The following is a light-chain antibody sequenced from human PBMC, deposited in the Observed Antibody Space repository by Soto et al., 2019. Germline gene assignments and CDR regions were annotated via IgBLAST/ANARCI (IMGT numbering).Light chain of an antibody. J-gene: IGLJ1*01. CDR3: ATWDDSLGGNV. Sequence: QSVLTQPPSASGTPGQRVTMSCSGSSSNIGSNFVSWYQQLPGTAPKLLIYRNDQRPSGVPDRFSGSKSGTSASLAISGLRSEDEADYYCATWDDSLGGNVFGTGTKLTVL. V-gene: IGLV1-47*01. CDR2: RND. CDR1: SSNIGSNF.